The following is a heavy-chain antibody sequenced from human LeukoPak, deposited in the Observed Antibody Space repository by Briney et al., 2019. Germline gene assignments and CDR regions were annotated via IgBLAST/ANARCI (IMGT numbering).Heavy chain of an antibody. J-gene: IGHJ5*02. CDR2: IIPILGIA. CDR3: AGRTEGVLRFHNWFDP. Sequence: SVKVSCKASGGTFSSYAISWVRQAPGQGLEWMGRIIPILGIANYAQKFQGRVTITADESTSTAYMELSSLRSEDTAVYYCAGRTEGVLRFHNWFDPWGQGTLVTVSS. D-gene: IGHD3-3*01. CDR1: GGTFSSYA. V-gene: IGHV1-69*04.